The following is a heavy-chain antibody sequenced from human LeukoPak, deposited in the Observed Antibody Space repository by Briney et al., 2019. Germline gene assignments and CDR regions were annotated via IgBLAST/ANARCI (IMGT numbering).Heavy chain of an antibody. CDR3: ARDLQGGTLQLEVGYYMDV. CDR2: INTNTGNP. D-gene: IGHD5-18*01. V-gene: IGHV7-4-1*02. J-gene: IGHJ6*03. Sequence: GASVKVSCKASGYTFTSYAMNWVRQAPGQGLEWMGWINTNTGNPTYAQGFTGRFVFSLDTSVSTAYLQISSLKAEDTAVYYCARDLQGGTLQLEVGYYMDVWGKGTTVTVSS. CDR1: GYTFTSYA.